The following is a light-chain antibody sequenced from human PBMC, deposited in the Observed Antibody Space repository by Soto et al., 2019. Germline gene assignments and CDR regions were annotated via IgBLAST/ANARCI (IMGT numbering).Light chain of an antibody. J-gene: IGLJ2*01. Sequence: QSALTQPASVSGSPGQSITISCTGTSSDVGAYNYVSWYQQHPGKAPKLMIYEVSNRPSGVSNRFSGSKSGNTASLTISGLQAEDEAEYYCSSYTSSSALGVFGGGTKLTVL. CDR2: EVS. CDR3: SSYTSSSALGV. CDR1: SSDVGAYNY. V-gene: IGLV2-14*01.